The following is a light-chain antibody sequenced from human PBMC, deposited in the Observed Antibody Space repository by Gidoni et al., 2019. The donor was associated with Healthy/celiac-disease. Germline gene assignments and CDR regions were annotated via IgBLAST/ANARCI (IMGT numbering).Light chain of an antibody. CDR1: QSVSSY. CDR2: DAS. J-gene: IGKJ2*01. V-gene: IGKV3-11*01. Sequence: EIVLTQSPAPLSLSPGERATLSCRASQSVSSYLAWYQQKPGQAPRLLIYDASNRATGITARFSGSGSGTDFTLTISSLEPEDFAVYYCQQRSNWPRTFGQGTKLEIK. CDR3: QQRSNWPRT.